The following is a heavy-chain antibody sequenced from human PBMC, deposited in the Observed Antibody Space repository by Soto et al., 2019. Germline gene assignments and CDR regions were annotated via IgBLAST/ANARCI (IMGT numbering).Heavy chain of an antibody. V-gene: IGHV1-2*02. J-gene: IGHJ6*02. Sequence: ASVKVSCKTSRYIFTGYYMHWVRQAPGQGLEWMGWINPNSGDTNYAQRFKGRVSMTSDTSINTAYLELSRLRPGDTAVFFCARSNSAYHYHAMDAWGQGTTVTV. D-gene: IGHD1-7*01. CDR2: INPNSGDT. CDR3: ARSNSAYHYHAMDA. CDR1: RYIFTGYY.